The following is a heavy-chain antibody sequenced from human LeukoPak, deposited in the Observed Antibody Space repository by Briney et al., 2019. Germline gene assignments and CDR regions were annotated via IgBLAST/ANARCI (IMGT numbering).Heavy chain of an antibody. D-gene: IGHD2-2*01. CDR3: ARVAVVPAAIHY. V-gene: IGHV4-4*02. J-gene: IGHJ4*02. CDR1: GGSVSSSNW. Sequence: PSGTLSLTCAVSGGSVSSSNWWSWVRQPPGKGLEWVGEIYHSGSTNYNPSLKSRVTISVDKSKNQFSLKLSPVTAADTAVYYCARVAVVPAAIHYWGQGTLVTVSS. CDR2: IYHSGST.